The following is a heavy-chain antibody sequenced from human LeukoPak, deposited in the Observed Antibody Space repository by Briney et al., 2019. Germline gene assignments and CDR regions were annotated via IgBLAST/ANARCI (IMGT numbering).Heavy chain of an antibody. CDR3: ARRALGLEDWYFDL. CDR1: GGSISSGSYY. J-gene: IGHJ2*01. CDR2: IYTSGST. Sequence: SETLSLTCTVSGGSISSGSYYWSWIRQPAGKGLEWIGRIYTSGSTNYNPSLKSRVTISVDTSKNQFSPKLSSVTAADTAVYYCARRALGLEDWYFDLWGRGTLVTVSS. V-gene: IGHV4-61*02. D-gene: IGHD3/OR15-3a*01.